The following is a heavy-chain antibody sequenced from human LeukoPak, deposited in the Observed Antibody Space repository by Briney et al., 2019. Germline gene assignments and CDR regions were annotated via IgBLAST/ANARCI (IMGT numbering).Heavy chain of an antibody. D-gene: IGHD6-13*01. CDR1: GFTVSTNY. CDR2: IYYTGST. J-gene: IGHJ4*02. Sequence: GSLRLSCAASGFTVSTNYMSWVRQAPGKGLEWIGNIYYTGSTNSNPSLKTRVTISVDTSKNQFSLKLSSVTAADTAVYYCATTDSSSWNLFDNWGQGTLVTVSS. CDR3: ATTDSSSWNLFDN. V-gene: IGHV4-59*02.